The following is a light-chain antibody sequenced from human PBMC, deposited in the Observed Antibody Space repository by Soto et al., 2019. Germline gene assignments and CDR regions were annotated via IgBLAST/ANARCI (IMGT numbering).Light chain of an antibody. CDR3: MQALQTPWT. CDR1: QSLLHSNGYNY. J-gene: IGKJ1*01. CDR2: WGS. V-gene: IGKV2-28*01. Sequence: DIVMTQSPLSLPVTAGESASVSCRSSQSLLHSNGYNYLDWYLQKPGQSPQLLIYWGSNRASGVPDRFSGSGSGTDFTLKISRVEAEDVGVYYCMQALQTPWTFGQGTKV.